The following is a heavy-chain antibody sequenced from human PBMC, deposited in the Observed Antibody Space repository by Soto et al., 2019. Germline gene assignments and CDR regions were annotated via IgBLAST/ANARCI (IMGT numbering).Heavy chain of an antibody. D-gene: IGHD3-3*01. J-gene: IGHJ3*02. Sequence: QLHLVQSGAVVKKPGASVTVSCSASGYPVTAYYMHWVRQAPGRGLEWMGGINPATGAAKYTQTFQGRVTMPRDTSTSTVFMDLGGLTSEGTAVFYCARGGGVGVAGSAAFDMWGQGTLVTVSS. CDR3: ARGGGVGVAGSAAFDM. CDR1: GYPVTAYY. V-gene: IGHV1-2*02. CDR2: INPATGAA.